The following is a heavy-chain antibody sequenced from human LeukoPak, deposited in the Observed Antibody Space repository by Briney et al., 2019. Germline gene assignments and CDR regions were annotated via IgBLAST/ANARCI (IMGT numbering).Heavy chain of an antibody. Sequence: GGSLRLSCAASGFTFSGFAMHWVRQASGKGLEWVGRIRSKANSYATAYAASVKGRFTISRDDSKNMAYLQMNSLKTEDTAVYYCTSLDYGDNFQFDYWGQGTLVTVSS. D-gene: IGHD4-23*01. V-gene: IGHV3-73*01. CDR3: TSLDYGDNFQFDY. CDR1: GFTFSGFA. CDR2: IRSKANSYAT. J-gene: IGHJ4*02.